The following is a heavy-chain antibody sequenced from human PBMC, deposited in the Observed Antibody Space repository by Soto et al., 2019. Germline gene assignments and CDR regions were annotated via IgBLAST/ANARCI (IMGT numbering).Heavy chain of an antibody. CDR3: ARGHYYDSSGYYSPPAFDI. Sequence: GGSLRLSCAASGFTFSSYEMNWVRQAPGKGLEWVSYISSSGSTIYYADSVKGRFTISRDNAKNSLYLQMNSLRAEDTAVYYCARGHYYDSSGYYSPPAFDIWGQGTMVTVS. J-gene: IGHJ3*02. CDR2: ISSSGSTI. V-gene: IGHV3-48*03. CDR1: GFTFSSYE. D-gene: IGHD3-22*01.